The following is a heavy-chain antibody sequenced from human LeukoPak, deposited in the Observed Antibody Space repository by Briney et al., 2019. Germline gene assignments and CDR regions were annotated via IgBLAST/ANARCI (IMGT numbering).Heavy chain of an antibody. D-gene: IGHD3-10*01. CDR2: ISSSSETI. Sequence: GGSLRLSCAASGFTVSGYWMSWVRQAPGKGLEWVSYISSSSETIYYADSVKGRFTISRDNAKNSLYLQMNSLRAEDTAVYYCARDFIWFGELTYAFDVWGPGTMVTVSS. J-gene: IGHJ3*01. CDR3: ARDFIWFGELTYAFDV. CDR1: GFTVSGYW. V-gene: IGHV3-48*01.